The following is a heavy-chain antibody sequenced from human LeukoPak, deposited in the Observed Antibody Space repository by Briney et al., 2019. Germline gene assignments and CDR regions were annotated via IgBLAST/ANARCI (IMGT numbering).Heavy chain of an antibody. Sequence: GGSLRLSCAASGFTFDDYGMHWVRQHPGKGLEWVASVSWNSDIIDYADSVKGRFTISRDNVRNFLYLEMNNLRLEDTALYYCAKSAPALADWAFFHFWGQGTLVIVSS. CDR3: AKSAPALADWAFFHF. J-gene: IGHJ4*02. D-gene: IGHD6-19*01. V-gene: IGHV3-9*01. CDR1: GFTFDDYG. CDR2: VSWNSDII.